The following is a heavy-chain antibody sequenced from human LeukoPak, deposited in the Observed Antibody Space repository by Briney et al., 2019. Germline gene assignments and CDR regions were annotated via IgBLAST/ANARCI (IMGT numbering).Heavy chain of an antibody. V-gene: IGHV1-18*01. CDR3: ARGYYDSGSYYYYYGMDV. Sequence: ASVKVSCKASGYTFTNYGISWVRQAPGQGLEWMGWISAYNGNTNYAQKLQGRVTMTTDTSTTTAYMELRSLRSDDTAVYYCARGYYDSGSYYYYYGMDVWGQGTTVTVSS. J-gene: IGHJ6*02. CDR1: GYTFTNYG. CDR2: ISAYNGNT. D-gene: IGHD3-22*01.